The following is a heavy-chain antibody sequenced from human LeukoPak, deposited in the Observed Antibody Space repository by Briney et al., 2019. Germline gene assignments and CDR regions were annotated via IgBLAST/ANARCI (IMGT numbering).Heavy chain of an antibody. CDR2: IRYDGSNK. Sequence: GGSLRLSCAASGFTFSSYGMHWVRQAPGKGLEWVAFIRYDGSNKYYADSVKGRFTISRDNSKNTLYLQMNSLRAVDTAVYYCAKDQGAGDSSGSPDYWGQGTLVTVSS. D-gene: IGHD3-22*01. CDR1: GFTFSSYG. J-gene: IGHJ4*02. V-gene: IGHV3-30*02. CDR3: AKDQGAGDSSGSPDY.